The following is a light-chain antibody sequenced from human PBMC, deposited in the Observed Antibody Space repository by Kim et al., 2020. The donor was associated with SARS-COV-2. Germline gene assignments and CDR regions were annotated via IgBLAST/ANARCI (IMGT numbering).Light chain of an antibody. CDR3: QKYSSSPVT. CDR2: GAH. Sequence: SPEGKATPSCRASQSVSSGYIAWYTQKPGQAPRLLICGAHRRATGTPDRCSGSGAGADFSLTISRLGSVDFAVYYCQKYSSSPVTFGQGATVEIK. V-gene: IGKV3-20*01. J-gene: IGKJ1*01. CDR1: QSVSSGY.